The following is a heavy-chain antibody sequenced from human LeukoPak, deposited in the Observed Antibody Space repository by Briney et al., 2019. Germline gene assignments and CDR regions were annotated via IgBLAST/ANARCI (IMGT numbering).Heavy chain of an antibody. J-gene: IGHJ4*02. Sequence: GGSPRLFCAASGFTFSSYELNWVRQAPGKGPVSFSYNSSGGNTIYHADSVKGRFTISRDNAKNTLYLEMHRLRAEDTAVYYCAKGSSSSCYGCPEYRGQGTLVSVSS. CDR1: GFTFSSYE. D-gene: IGHD2-2*01. V-gene: IGHV3-48*03. CDR3: AKGSSSSCYGCPEY. CDR2: NSSGGNTI.